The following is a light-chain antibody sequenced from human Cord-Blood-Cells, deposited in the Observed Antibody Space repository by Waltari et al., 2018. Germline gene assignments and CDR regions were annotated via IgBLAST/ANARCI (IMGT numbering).Light chain of an antibody. J-gene: IGLJ1*01. CDR3: CSYAGSSTYV. Sequence: QSALTQPPSVTGSPGQSLTISCPGTSRDVGGYNLLAWYQQHPGKAPKLMIYEVSKRPSGVSNRFSGSKSGNTASLTISGLQAEDEADYYCCSYAGSSTYVFGTGTKVTVL. CDR2: EVS. CDR1: SRDVGGYNL. V-gene: IGLV2-23*02.